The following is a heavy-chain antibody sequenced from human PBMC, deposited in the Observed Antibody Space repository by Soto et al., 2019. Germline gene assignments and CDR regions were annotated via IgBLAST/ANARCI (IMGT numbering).Heavy chain of an antibody. Sequence: SETLSLTCTVSGGSISGYYWTWIRQSPGKGLEWIGYIYYSGSTTYNPSLKRRLTLSVDTSKNQLSLRLTSVTSADTAVYYCARQQRVFTVVDYYSMDVWGTGTTVTLSS. D-gene: IGHD2-8*01. J-gene: IGHJ6*03. CDR1: GGSISGYY. CDR2: IYYSGST. V-gene: IGHV4-59*01. CDR3: ARQQRVFTVVDYYSMDV.